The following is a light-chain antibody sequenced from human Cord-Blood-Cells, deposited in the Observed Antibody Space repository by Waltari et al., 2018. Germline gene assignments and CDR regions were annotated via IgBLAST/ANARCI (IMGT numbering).Light chain of an antibody. CDR2: DAS. CDR1: KIVSSY. V-gene: IGKV3-11*01. CDR3: QQRSNWLT. Sequence: EIVLTQSPATLSLSPGERATLSCRASKIVSSYLAWYQQKPGQAPRLLIYDASNRATGIPARFSGSGSGTDFTLTISSLEPEDFAVYYCQQRSNWLTFGGGTKVEIK. J-gene: IGKJ4*01.